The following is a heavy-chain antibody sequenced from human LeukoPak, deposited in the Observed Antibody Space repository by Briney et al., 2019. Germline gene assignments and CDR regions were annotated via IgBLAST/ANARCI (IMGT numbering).Heavy chain of an antibody. CDR1: GGSISSDY. Sequence: SETLSLTCTVSGGSISSDYWSWIRQPPGKGLEWIGYIYYSGSTNYNPSLKSRVTISVDTSKNQFSLKLSSVTAADTAVYYCARARRSRGWYGGGGFDYWGQGTLVTVSS. J-gene: IGHJ4*02. CDR2: IYYSGST. V-gene: IGHV4-59*01. CDR3: ARARRSRGWYGGGGFDY. D-gene: IGHD6-19*01.